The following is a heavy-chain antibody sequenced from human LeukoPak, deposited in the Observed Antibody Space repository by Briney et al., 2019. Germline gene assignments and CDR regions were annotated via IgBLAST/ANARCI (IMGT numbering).Heavy chain of an antibody. J-gene: IGHJ4*02. CDR3: ARGTADIVATIDY. Sequence: PSETLSLTCTVSGYSLSNNHYWGWIRQPPGKGLHWIGSFYHTGSTYYNPSLKSRVTISLDTSKNQFSLKLISVTAADTAVYYCARGTADIVATIDYWGQGTLVTVSS. D-gene: IGHD5-12*01. CDR2: FYHTGST. V-gene: IGHV4-38-2*02. CDR1: GYSLSNNHY.